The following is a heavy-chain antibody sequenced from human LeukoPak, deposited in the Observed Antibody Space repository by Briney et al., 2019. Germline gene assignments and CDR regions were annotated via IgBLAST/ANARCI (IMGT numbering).Heavy chain of an antibody. V-gene: IGHV1-24*01. CDR3: ATGPRIQLWWYFDY. D-gene: IGHD5-18*01. CDR2: FDPEDGKT. J-gene: IGHJ4*02. CDR1: GYTLTELS. Sequence: ASVKVSCKVSGYTLTELSMHWVRQAPGKGLEWMGGFDPEDGKTIYAQKFQGRVTMTEDTSTDTAYMELSSLRSEDTAVYYCATGPRIQLWWYFDYWGQGTRVTVSS.